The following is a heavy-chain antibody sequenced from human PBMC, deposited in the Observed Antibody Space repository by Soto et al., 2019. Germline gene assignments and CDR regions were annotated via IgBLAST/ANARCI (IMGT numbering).Heavy chain of an antibody. J-gene: IGHJ6*02. V-gene: IGHV1-2*02. D-gene: IGHD3-3*01. Sequence: ASVQVSFKASRGTFSSYSISWVRQAPGQGVEWMGGINPNCGSTNYAQKFQGRVTMTRDTSISTAYMELSRLRSDDTAVYYCARDRPPDYDFWSGGDYYYGMEVWGQGTTVTVSS. CDR1: RGTFSSYS. CDR2: INPNCGST. CDR3: ARDRPPDYDFWSGGDYYYGMEV.